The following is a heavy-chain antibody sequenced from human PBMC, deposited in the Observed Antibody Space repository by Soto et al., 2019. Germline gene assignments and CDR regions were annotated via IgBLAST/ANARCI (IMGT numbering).Heavy chain of an antibody. CDR1: GFAFDTYA. D-gene: IGHD2-15*01. J-gene: IGHJ4*02. V-gene: IGHV3-23*04. Sequence: EVEIVESGGGLGQPGGSLRLSCAASGFAFDTYAMSWVRQAPGKGLEWVSAVTSSGDRTYYADSVKGRFTISRDNAKNKLFLQMNSLRAEDTALYYCAKLRSSAHDQWGQGTPVTVSA. CDR3: AKLRSSAHDQ. CDR2: VTSSGDRT.